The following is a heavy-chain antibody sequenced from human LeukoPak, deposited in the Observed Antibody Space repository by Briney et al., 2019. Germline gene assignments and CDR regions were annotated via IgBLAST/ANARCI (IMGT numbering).Heavy chain of an antibody. CDR3: ARPGCSGGDCYSSADH. CDR2: ISGYNGNT. V-gene: IGHV1-18*01. CDR1: GYTFTRYA. D-gene: IGHD2-21*02. J-gene: IGHJ5*02. Sequence: ASVKVSCKASGYTFTRYAIIWVRQAPGQGLEWMGWISGYNGNTNYPQKFQDRVTMTTDTSTSTAYMELRSLRSDDTAVYYCARPGCSGGDCYSSADHWGQGTLVTVSS.